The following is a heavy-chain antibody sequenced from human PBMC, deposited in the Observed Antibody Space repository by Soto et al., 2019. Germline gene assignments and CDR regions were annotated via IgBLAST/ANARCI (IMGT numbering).Heavy chain of an antibody. CDR2: ISYDGSNK. D-gene: IGHD2-21*02. V-gene: IGHV3-30*18. CDR3: VKDGSRDLPYYYGLEV. CDR1: GFTFSSYG. Sequence: QVQLVESGGGVVQPGRSLRLSCAASGFTFSSYGMHWIRQAPGKGLEWVAVISYDGSNKYYADSVKGRFTIARDNSKTPLYLQMSSLRGEATAVYYCVKDGSRDLPYYYGLEVWGQGTSVTVSS. J-gene: IGHJ6*02.